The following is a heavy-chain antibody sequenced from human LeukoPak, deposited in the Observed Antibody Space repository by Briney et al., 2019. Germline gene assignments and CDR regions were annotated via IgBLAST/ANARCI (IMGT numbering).Heavy chain of an antibody. J-gene: IGHJ6*02. CDR1: GFTFNTYT. Sequence: PGGSLRLSCAASGFTFNTYTMNWVRQAPGKGLEWVSYISGSSGIIDYADSVRGRFTISRDNAKNSLYLQMNSLRAEDTAVYYCARDEYYYGMDVWGQGTTVTVSS. V-gene: IGHV3-48*01. CDR2: ISGSSGII. CDR3: ARDEYYYGMDV.